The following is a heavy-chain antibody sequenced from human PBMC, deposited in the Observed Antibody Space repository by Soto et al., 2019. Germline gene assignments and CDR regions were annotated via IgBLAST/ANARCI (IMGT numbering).Heavy chain of an antibody. J-gene: IGHJ4*02. CDR2: LKQDGSEK. V-gene: IGHV3-7*01. D-gene: IGHD2-2*01. CDR3: ATEDDSNTSCPLPH. CDR1: GFTFSSYW. Sequence: EVQLVESGGGLVQPGGSLRLSCAASGFTFSSYWMSWVRQAPGKGLELVANLKQDGSEKYYVESVKGRFTISRDNAKNSRYLQMNSLSTDDTAVYYCATEDDSNTSCPLPHWVQGTLVTVTS.